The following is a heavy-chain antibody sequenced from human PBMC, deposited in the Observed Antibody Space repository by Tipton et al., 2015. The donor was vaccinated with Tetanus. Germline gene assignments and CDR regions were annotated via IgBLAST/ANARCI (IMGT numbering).Heavy chain of an antibody. J-gene: IGHJ5*02. CDR2: INPSGGST. CDR3: ARTYYDFGSGYSSGKNWFDP. CDR1: GYTFTSYY. V-gene: IGHV1-46*03. D-gene: IGHD3-3*01. Sequence: QLVQSGPEVKKPGASVKVSCKASGYTFTSYYMHWVRQAPGQGLEWMGIINPSGGSTSYAQKFQGRVTMTRDTSTSTVYMELSSLRSEDTAVYYCARTYYDFGSGYSSGKNWFDPWGQGTLVTVSS.